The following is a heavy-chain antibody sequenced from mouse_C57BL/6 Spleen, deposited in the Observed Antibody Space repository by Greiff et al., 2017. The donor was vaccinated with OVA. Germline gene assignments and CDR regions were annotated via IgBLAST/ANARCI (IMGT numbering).Heavy chain of an antibody. D-gene: IGHD2-4*01. J-gene: IGHJ4*01. CDR3: ARREDYPYAMDY. Sequence: EVKLQESGPGLVKPSQSLSLTCSVTGYSITSGYYWNWIRQFPGNKLEWMGYISYDGSNNYNPSLKNRISITRDTSKNQFFLKLNSVTTEDTATYYCARREDYPYAMDYWGQGTSVTVSS. CDR2: ISYDGSN. CDR1: GYSITSGYY. V-gene: IGHV3-6*01.